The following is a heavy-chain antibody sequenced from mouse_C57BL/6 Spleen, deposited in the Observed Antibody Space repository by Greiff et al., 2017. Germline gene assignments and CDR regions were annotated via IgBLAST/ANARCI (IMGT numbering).Heavy chain of an antibody. CDR1: GYTFTDYE. CDR2: IDPETGGT. CDR3: TREGYYGAWFAY. V-gene: IGHV1-15*01. Sequence: QVQLRQSGAELVRPGASVTLSCKASGYTFTDYEMHWVKQTPVHGLEWIGAIDPETGGTAYNQKFKGKAILTADKSSSTAYMELRSLTSEDSAVYYCTREGYYGAWFAYWGQGTLVTVSA. J-gene: IGHJ3*01. D-gene: IGHD1-1*01.